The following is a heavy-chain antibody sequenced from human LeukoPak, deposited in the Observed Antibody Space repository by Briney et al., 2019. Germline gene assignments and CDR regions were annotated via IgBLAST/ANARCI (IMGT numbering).Heavy chain of an antibody. Sequence: PSQTLSLTCTVSGGSISSGGYYWSWIRQHPGKGLEWIGYIYYSGSTYYNPSLKSRVTISVDTSKNQFSLKLSSVTAADTAVYYCARAPSTGLRWPPGFGPWAREPWSPSPQ. D-gene: IGHD4-23*01. CDR2: IYYSGST. CDR1: GGSISSGGYY. V-gene: IGHV4-31*03. CDR3: ARAPSTGLRWPPGFGP. J-gene: IGHJ5*02.